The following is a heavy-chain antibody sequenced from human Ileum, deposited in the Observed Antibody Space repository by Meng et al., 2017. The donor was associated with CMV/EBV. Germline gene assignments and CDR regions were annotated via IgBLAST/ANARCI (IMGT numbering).Heavy chain of an antibody. CDR2: VSYRGGT. CDR1: GGSISGYY. CDR3: ARDRHYSDISGYDLYFHY. Sequence: SETLSLTCTVSGGSISGYYWSWIRQSPGKGREGIGYVSYRGGTNFNPSLKTRATTAVDRSKNQFSLTLRSVTPADTAVYYCARDRHYSDISGYDLYFHYWGQGMLVTVSS. J-gene: IGHJ4*02. D-gene: IGHD3-22*01. V-gene: IGHV4-59*01.